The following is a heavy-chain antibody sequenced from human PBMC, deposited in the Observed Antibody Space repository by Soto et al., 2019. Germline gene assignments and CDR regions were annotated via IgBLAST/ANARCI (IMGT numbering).Heavy chain of an antibody. CDR3: AKDRGRDNPRTGWFDP. D-gene: IGHD2-21*02. V-gene: IGHV3-23*01. J-gene: IGHJ5*02. Sequence: GGSLRLSCAASGFTFSSYAMSWVRQAPGKGLEWVSAISGSGGSTYYADSVKGRFTISGDNSKNTLYLQMNSLRAEDTAVYYCAKDRGRDNPRTGWFDPWGQGTLVTVSS. CDR2: ISGSGGST. CDR1: GFTFSSYA.